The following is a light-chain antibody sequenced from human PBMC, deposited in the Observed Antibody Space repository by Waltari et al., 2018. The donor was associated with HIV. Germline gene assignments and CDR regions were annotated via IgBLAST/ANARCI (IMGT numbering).Light chain of an antibody. CDR2: EVF. CDR3: SSYSPRGFEL. V-gene: IGLV2-14*01. CDR1: TSDIPDFNF. Sequence: HSALTQPASVSGSPGQSITISCSGPTSDIPDFNFVSWYQQSPGRAPKLIIFEVFSRPSGVSDRFSGSKSGATASLTISALRAEDEADYFCSSYSPRGFELFGGGTKVTVL. J-gene: IGLJ3*02.